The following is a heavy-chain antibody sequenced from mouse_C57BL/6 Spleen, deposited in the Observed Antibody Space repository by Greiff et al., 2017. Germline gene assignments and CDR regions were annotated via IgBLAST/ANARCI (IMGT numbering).Heavy chain of an antibody. CDR2: INPNNGGS. CDR3: ASKGRGSGYPYAMDY. J-gene: IGHJ4*01. D-gene: IGHD3-2*02. V-gene: IGHV1-22*01. CDR1: GYTFTDYN. Sequence: VQLQQSGPELVKPGASVKMSCKASGYTFTDYNMHWVKQSHGKSLEWIGYINPNNGGSSYNQKFKGKATLTVNKSSSTAYMELRSLTAEDSAVYYCASKGRGSGYPYAMDYWGQGTSVTVSS.